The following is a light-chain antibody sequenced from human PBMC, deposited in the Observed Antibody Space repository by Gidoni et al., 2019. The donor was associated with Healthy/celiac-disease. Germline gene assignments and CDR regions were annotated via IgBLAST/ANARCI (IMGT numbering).Light chain of an antibody. CDR1: QSVSSY. CDR3: QSDGIT. V-gene: IGKV3-11*01. J-gene: IGKJ3*01. Sequence: EIVLTQSPATLSLSPGERATLSCRASQSVSSYLAWYQQKPGQAPRLLIYDASNRATGIPARFSGSGSGTDFTLTISSLEPEDFAVYYCQSDGITFGPGTKVDIK. CDR2: DAS.